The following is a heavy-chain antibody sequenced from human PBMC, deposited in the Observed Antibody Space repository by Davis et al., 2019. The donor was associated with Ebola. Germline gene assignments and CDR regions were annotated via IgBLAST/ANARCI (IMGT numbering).Heavy chain of an antibody. J-gene: IGHJ4*02. CDR3: VRQWFGETD. CDR2: ITSSSLI. CDR1: GFTFSTYS. V-gene: IGHV3-48*04. Sequence: GGSLRLSCAASGFTFSTYSMNWVRQAPGKGLEWISYITSSSLIHLADSVKGRFTISRDNAKNSLYLQMNSLRAEDTAVYYCVRQWFGETDWGQGTLVTVSS. D-gene: IGHD3-10*01.